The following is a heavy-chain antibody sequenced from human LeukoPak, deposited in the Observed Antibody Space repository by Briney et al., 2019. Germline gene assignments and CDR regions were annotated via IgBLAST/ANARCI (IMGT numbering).Heavy chain of an antibody. CDR1: GFTVSSNY. J-gene: IGHJ4*02. CDR3: ASGPSSIFGVVVTD. D-gene: IGHD3-3*01. Sequence: GGSLRLSCAASGFTVSSNYMSWVRQAPGKGLEWVSVIYSGGSTYYADSVKGRFTISRDNSKNTLYLQMNSLRAEDTAVYYCASGPSSIFGVVVTDWGQGTLVTVSS. V-gene: IGHV3-53*01. CDR2: IYSGGST.